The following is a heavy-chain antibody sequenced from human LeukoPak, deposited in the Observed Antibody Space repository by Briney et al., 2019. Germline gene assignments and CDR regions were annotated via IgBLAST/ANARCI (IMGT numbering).Heavy chain of an antibody. D-gene: IGHD6-19*01. V-gene: IGHV3-30*03. Sequence: GGSLRLSCAASGFTFSSYGMHWVRQAPGKGLEWVAVISYDGSNKYYADSVKGRFTISRDNSKNTLYLQMNSLRAEDTAVYYCARHLAVAGSTLDYWGQGTLVTVSS. CDR1: GFTFSSYG. CDR3: ARHLAVAGSTLDY. J-gene: IGHJ4*02. CDR2: ISYDGSNK.